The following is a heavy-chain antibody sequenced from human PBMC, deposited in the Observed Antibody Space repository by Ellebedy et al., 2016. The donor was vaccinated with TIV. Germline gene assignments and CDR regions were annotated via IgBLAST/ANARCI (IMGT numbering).Heavy chain of an antibody. Sequence: GGSLRLSXAASGFTFSNYAMGWVRQAPGKGLDWVASISSGGTVTNYAASVEGRFSISRDNSKNTLFLQMNSLRAEDTAVHYCAKRVTGADRSGFDYWGQGTLVSVSS. D-gene: IGHD3-10*01. CDR2: ISSGGTVT. V-gene: IGHV3-23*01. CDR3: AKRVTGADRSGFDY. CDR1: GFTFSNYA. J-gene: IGHJ4*02.